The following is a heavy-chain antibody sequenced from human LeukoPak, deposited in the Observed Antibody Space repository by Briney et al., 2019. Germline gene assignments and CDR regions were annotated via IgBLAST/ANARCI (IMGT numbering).Heavy chain of an antibody. CDR3: ARGGTVTTGRSFDP. Sequence: ASVKVSCKASGGTFSSYAISWVRQAPGQGPEWMGWMNPNNGATKYAQNFQGRVTMARDTSISTAYLDLSNLRFDDTAVYYCARGGTVTTGRSFDPWGQGTLVIVSS. CDR2: MNPNNGAT. J-gene: IGHJ5*02. V-gene: IGHV1-2*02. CDR1: GGTFSSYA. D-gene: IGHD4-17*01.